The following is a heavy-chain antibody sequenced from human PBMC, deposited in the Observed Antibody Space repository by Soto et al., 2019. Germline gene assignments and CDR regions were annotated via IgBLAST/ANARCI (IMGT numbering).Heavy chain of an antibody. V-gene: IGHV3-15*01. D-gene: IGHD1-1*01. CDR2: IKSRTDGGTP. J-gene: IGHJ4*02. Sequence: GGSLRLSCAASGFTFSNYAMSWVRQASGKGLEWVSGIKSRTDGGTPDYAAPVKGRFTISRDDSQNTLYLQMSSLKTEDTAVYYCTTEVHWTGVDYWDQGVLVTVSS. CDR1: GFTFSNYA. CDR3: TTEVHWTGVDY.